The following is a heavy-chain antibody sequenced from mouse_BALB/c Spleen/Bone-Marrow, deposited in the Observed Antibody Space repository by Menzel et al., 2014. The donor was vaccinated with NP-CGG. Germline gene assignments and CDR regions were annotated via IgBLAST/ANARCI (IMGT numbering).Heavy chain of an antibody. Sequence: QVQLKQSGPGLVAPSQSLSITCTVSGFSLTGYGVSWVRQSPGKGLEWLGMIWGDGSTDYNSALKCRLSISKDNSKSQVFLKMNSLQTDDTARYYCARDSFLITRALDYWGQGTSVTVSS. V-gene: IGHV2-6-7*01. CDR3: ARDSFLITRALDY. J-gene: IGHJ4*01. D-gene: IGHD2-4*01. CDR2: IWGDGST. CDR1: GFSLTGYG.